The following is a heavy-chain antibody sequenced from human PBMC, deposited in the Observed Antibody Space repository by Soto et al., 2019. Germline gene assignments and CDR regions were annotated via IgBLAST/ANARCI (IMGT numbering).Heavy chain of an antibody. CDR2: INWNGAST. D-gene: IGHD3-16*01. CDR1: GFDIGDYG. V-gene: IGHV3-20*04. CDR3: ARASGSYENFDY. J-gene: IGHJ4*02. Sequence: EVQLVESGGGLMQPGGSLRLSCAASGFDIGDYGMAWVRQVPGKGLEWLSGINWNGASTTYADSVKGRFTISKDRAKNSLSLQMSSLRAEDTALYYCARASGSYENFDYWGQGTLVTVSS.